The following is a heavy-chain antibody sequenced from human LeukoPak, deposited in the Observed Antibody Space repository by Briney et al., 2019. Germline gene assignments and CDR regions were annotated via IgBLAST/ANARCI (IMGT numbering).Heavy chain of an antibody. Sequence: GGSLRLSCAASGFTFSNYAILWVRQAPGKGLEWVAVISYDGSSKNFADSVKGRFTISRDNARDSMYLQMNSLRAEDTAMYYCGRVGGRSVSAKGDAFDIWGQGTMVTVSS. J-gene: IGHJ3*02. CDR3: GRVGGRSVSAKGDAFDI. V-gene: IGHV3-30-3*01. D-gene: IGHD3-10*01. CDR1: GFTFSNYA. CDR2: ISYDGSSK.